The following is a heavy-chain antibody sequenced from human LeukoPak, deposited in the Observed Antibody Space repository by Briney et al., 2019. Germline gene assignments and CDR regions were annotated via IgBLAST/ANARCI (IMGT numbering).Heavy chain of an antibody. D-gene: IGHD4-23*01. CDR2: ISSRSNTI. Sequence: GGSLRLSCAASGFTFSDYYMSWIRQAPGKGLEWVSYISSRSNTIYYADSVKGRFTISRDNAKNSLYLHMNSLRSEDTAVYYCVRAYYGGNSWFDFWGQGTLVTVSS. CDR1: GFTFSDYY. J-gene: IGHJ4*02. CDR3: VRAYYGGNSWFDF. V-gene: IGHV3-11*01.